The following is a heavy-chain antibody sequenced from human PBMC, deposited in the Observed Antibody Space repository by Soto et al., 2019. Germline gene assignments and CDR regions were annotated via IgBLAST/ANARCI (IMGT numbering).Heavy chain of an antibody. CDR2: ISAYNGNT. Sequence: ASVQVSCKASGYTFTSYGISWVRQAPGQGLEWMGWISAYNGNTNYAQKLQGRVTMTTDTSTSTAYIELRSLRSDDTAVYYCASRGTRYYGMDAWGQGTTVTVSS. CDR3: ASRGTRYYGMDA. CDR1: GYTFTSYG. V-gene: IGHV1-18*01. J-gene: IGHJ6*02. D-gene: IGHD3-10*01.